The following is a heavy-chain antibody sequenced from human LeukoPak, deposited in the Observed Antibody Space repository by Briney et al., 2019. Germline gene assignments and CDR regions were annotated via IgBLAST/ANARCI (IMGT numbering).Heavy chain of an antibody. J-gene: IGHJ4*02. V-gene: IGHV1-3*01. Sequence: ASVKVSRKASGYIFSDYAIQWVRQAPGQGLEWMGWINAGNGKTKYSQKFQGRVTIARETSASTAYMELSGLRSEDTAVYYCARARWTSTVTTYYLDYWGQGTLVTVSS. CDR2: INAGNGKT. D-gene: IGHD4-17*01. CDR3: ARARWTSTVTTYYLDY. CDR1: GYIFSDYA.